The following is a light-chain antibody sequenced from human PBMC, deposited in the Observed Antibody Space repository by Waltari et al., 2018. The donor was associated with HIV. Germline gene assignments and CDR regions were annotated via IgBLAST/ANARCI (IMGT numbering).Light chain of an antibody. CDR3: SSYAATNTLV. CDR1: SSDVGNYNY. V-gene: IGLV2-8*01. Sequence: QSALTQPPSASGSPGQSVTISCTGTSSDVGNYNYVSWYQQHPGKAPRLMIYEVNQRPSGDPDRFPGPKSGNTASLTVSGLQAEDEAEYYCSSYAATNTLVFGGGTKVTVL. CDR2: EVN. J-gene: IGLJ3*02.